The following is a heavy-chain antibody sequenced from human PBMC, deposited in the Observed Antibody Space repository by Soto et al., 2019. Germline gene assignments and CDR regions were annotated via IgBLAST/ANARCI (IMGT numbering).Heavy chain of an antibody. V-gene: IGHV4-59*01. D-gene: IGHD3-22*01. CDR3: ATDSSEAFDI. J-gene: IGHJ3*02. Sequence: LSLTCTVSGGSISSYYWSWIRQPPGKGLGWIGYIYYSGSTNYNPSLKSRVTISVDTSKNQFSLKLSSVTAADTAVYYCATDSSEAFDIWGQGTMVTVSS. CDR2: IYYSGST. CDR1: GGSISSYY.